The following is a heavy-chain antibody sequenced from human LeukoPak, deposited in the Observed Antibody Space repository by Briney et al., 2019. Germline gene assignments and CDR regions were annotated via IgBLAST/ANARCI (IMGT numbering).Heavy chain of an antibody. J-gene: IGHJ5*02. CDR3: ARESFMVRGVIIIFPAPLDP. CDR2: ISGSGGST. V-gene: IGHV3-23*01. D-gene: IGHD3-10*01. Sequence: PGGSLRLSCAASGFTFGSYGMSWVRQAPGKGLEWVSAISGSGGSTYYADSVKGRFTISRDNAKNTLYLQMNSLRAEDTAVYYCARESFMVRGVIIIFPAPLDPWGQGTLVTVSS. CDR1: GFTFGSYG.